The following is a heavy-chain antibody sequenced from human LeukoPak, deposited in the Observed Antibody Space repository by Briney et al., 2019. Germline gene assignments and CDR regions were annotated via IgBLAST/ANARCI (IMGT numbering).Heavy chain of an antibody. D-gene: IGHD6-19*01. J-gene: IGHJ5*02. CDR3: AKGPSGYSNGDNWFDP. Sequence: PGGSLRLSCAGSGFSLRTYGMHWVRQAPGKGLEWVAYIQYDGSNKQYADSVKGRFSISRDNSENILYLQMNSLRAEDTAVYYCAKGPSGYSNGDNWFDPWGQGTLVTVSA. V-gene: IGHV3-30*02. CDR1: GFSLRTYG. CDR2: IQYDGSNK.